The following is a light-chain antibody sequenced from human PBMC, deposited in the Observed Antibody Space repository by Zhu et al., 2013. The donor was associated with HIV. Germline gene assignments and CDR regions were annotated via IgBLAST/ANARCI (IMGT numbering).Light chain of an antibody. V-gene: IGKV3-20*01. J-gene: IGKJ4*01. CDR2: GAS. CDR1: QSVTNSY. Sequence: EIVLTQSPGTLSLSPGERATLSCRASQSVTNSYLAWYQQIPGQPPRLLIYGASNRATGIPARFSGSGSATDFTLTIYRLEPQDFAVYYCQQYGSSPLTFGGGTKV. CDR3: QQYGSSPLT.